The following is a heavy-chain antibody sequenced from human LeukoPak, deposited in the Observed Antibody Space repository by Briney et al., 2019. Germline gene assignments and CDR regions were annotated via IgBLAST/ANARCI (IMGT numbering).Heavy chain of an antibody. CDR1: GFTFSSYG. J-gene: IGHJ6*03. CDR2: IRYDGSNK. Sequence: GGSLRLSCAAPGFTFSSYGMHWVRQAPGKELEWVACIRYDGSNKYYADSVKGRFTISRDNSKNTLYLQMNSLRAEDTAVYYCAKAYSNYGSYYYYYMDVWGKGTTVTVSS. V-gene: IGHV3-30*02. D-gene: IGHD4-11*01. CDR3: AKAYSNYGSYYYYYMDV.